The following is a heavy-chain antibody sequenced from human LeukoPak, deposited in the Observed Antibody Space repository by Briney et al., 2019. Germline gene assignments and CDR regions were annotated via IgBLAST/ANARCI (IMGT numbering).Heavy chain of an antibody. Sequence: ASVKVSCKASGYNFTGYLIHWVRQAPGQGLEWMGWVDPKRGVTQYAQKFQGRVTLTRDTSISTLYMELTSLRSDDTAVYFCARFGEDGDDMDVWGEGTTVIVSS. J-gene: IGHJ6*03. CDR2: VDPKRGVT. V-gene: IGHV1-2*02. D-gene: IGHD3-16*01. CDR1: GYNFTGYL. CDR3: ARFGEDGDDMDV.